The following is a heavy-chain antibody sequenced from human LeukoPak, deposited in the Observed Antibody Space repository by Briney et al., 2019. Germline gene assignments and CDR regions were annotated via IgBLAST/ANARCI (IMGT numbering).Heavy chain of an antibody. V-gene: IGHV4-59*01. J-gene: IGHJ4*02. CDR2: IYYSGST. D-gene: IGHD2-15*01. Sequence: SETLSLTCTVSGGSISSYYWSWIRQPPGKGLEYIGYIYYSGSTNYNPSLKSRVTISVDTSKNQFSLKLSSMTAADTAVYYCARSDSGYALDYWGQGTLVTVSS. CDR1: GGSISSYY. CDR3: ARSDSGYALDY.